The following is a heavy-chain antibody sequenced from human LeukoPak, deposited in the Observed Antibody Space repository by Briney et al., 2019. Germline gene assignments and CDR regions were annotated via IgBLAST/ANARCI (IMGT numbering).Heavy chain of an antibody. Sequence: SETLSLTCTVSGGSISSSNYYWGWIRQPPGKGLEWIGSIYYSGSTYYNPSLKSRVTISVDTSKNQFSLKLSSVTAADTAVYYCARQGSGWLPFDYWGQGTLVTVSS. CDR2: IYYSGST. CDR1: GGSISSSNYY. V-gene: IGHV4-39*01. D-gene: IGHD6-19*01. J-gene: IGHJ4*02. CDR3: ARQGSGWLPFDY.